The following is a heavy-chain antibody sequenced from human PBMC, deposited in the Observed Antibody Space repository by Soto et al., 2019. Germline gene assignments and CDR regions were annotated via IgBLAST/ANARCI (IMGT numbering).Heavy chain of an antibody. CDR2: IIPIFSTP. CDR3: ARDNGQRDYYDSSLDAFDI. Sequence: SXKVSCKASGGTXTSYAIGLVRQAPGQGLEWMGGIIPIFSTPNYAQKFQGGVTITAYESTSTAYIELSSLRSEYTAVYYCARDNGQRDYYDSSLDAFDIWGQGTMVTVS. J-gene: IGHJ3*02. CDR1: GGTXTSYA. D-gene: IGHD3-22*01. V-gene: IGHV1-69*13.